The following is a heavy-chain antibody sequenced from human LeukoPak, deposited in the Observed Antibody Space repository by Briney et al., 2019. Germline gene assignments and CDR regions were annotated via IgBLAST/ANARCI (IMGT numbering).Heavy chain of an antibody. J-gene: IGHJ5*02. CDR1: GYTFTSYN. V-gene: IGHV1-46*01. D-gene: IGHD3-3*01. Sequence: ASVKVSCKASGYTFTSYNVHWVRQAPGQGLEWMGTLNPSDGSIAYAQKFQGRVTMTRDTSTSTVNMELSSLRSEDTAVYYCARDTVGVTIFGVVIIANWFDPWGQGTLVTVSS. CDR2: LNPSDGSI. CDR3: ARDTVGVTIFGVVIIANWFDP.